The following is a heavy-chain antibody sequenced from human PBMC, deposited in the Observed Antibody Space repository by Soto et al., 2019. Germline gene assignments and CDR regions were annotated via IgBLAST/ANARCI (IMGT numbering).Heavy chain of an antibody. D-gene: IGHD4-17*01. Sequence: QITLKESGPTLVKPTQTLTMTCTFSRFSLSTSGVGVGWVRQPPGEALEWLALIYWDDDKRYSPSLKSRLTITEDTSKNQVVLTMTNMDPVDTATYYCAHRQRTVYFDYWGQGTLVTVSS. CDR2: IYWDDDK. CDR3: AHRQRTVYFDY. J-gene: IGHJ4*02. V-gene: IGHV2-5*02. CDR1: RFSLSTSGVG.